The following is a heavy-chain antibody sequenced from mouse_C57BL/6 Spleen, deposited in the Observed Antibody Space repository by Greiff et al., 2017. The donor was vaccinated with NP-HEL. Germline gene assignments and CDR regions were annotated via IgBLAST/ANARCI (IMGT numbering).Heavy chain of an antibody. V-gene: IGHV1-80*01. CDR3: ARRDDGDYFDY. Sequence: QVQLKQSGAELVKPGASVKISCKASGYAFSSYWMNWVKQRPGKGLEWIGQIYPGDGDTNYNGKFKGKATLTADKSSSTAYMQLSSLTSEDAAVYCCARRDDGDYFDYWGQGTTLTVSS. CDR1: GYAFSSYW. J-gene: IGHJ2*01. CDR2: IYPGDGDT.